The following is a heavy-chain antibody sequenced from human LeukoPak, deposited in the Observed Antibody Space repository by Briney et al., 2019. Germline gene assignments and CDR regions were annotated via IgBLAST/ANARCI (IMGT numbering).Heavy chain of an antibody. V-gene: IGHV3-30*02. CDR3: AKSNEVGAPGAY. CDR1: GFTFSNYA. CDR2: IRYDGSNK. D-gene: IGHD1-26*01. J-gene: IGHJ4*02. Sequence: GGSLRLSCAASGFTFSNYAIHWVRQAPGKGLEWVAFIRYDGSNKYYVDSVKGRFTISRDNSKNTLYLQMNSLRAEDTAVYYCAKSNEVGAPGAYWGQGTLVTVSS.